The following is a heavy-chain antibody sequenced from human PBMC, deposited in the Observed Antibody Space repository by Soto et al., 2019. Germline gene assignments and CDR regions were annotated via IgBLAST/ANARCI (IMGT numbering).Heavy chain of an antibody. J-gene: IGHJ4*02. D-gene: IGHD2-15*01. Sequence: QVQLQESGPGLVKPSETLSLTCTVSGGSVSSGSYYWSWIRQPPGKGLEWIGYIYYSGSTNYNPPLKRRFTISVDTSKNQFPRKPSPVTAADTAVYYCSGSRSPFDYWGQGTLVTVSS. CDR1: GGSVSSGSYY. CDR3: SGSRSPFDY. V-gene: IGHV4-61*01. CDR2: IYYSGST.